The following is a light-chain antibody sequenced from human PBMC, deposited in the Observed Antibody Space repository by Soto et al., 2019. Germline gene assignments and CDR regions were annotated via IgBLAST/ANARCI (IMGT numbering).Light chain of an antibody. Sequence: QSVLTQPPSVSGAPGQRLTISCTGSSSNIGAGYDVHWYQQLPGTAPKLLIYANTARPSGVPARFSGSKSGTSASLAINGLQTEDEADYYCQSYDSSLRGSVFGTWTKLTVL. J-gene: IGLJ1*01. V-gene: IGLV1-40*01. CDR3: QSYDSSLRGSV. CDR1: SSNIGAGYD. CDR2: ANT.